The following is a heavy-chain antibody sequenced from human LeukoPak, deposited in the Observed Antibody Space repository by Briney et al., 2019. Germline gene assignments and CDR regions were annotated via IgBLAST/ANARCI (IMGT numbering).Heavy chain of an antibody. CDR2: IYYSGST. J-gene: IGHJ4*02. D-gene: IGHD3-22*01. Sequence: SETLSLTCTVSGGSISSYYWSWIRQPPGKGLEWIGYIYYSGSTNYNPSLKSRVTISVDTSKNQFSLKLSSVTAADTAVYYCARHHQVESYYYDSSGYYQHFDYWGQGTLVTVSS. CDR1: GGSISSYY. CDR3: ARHHQVESYYYDSSGYYQHFDY. V-gene: IGHV4-59*08.